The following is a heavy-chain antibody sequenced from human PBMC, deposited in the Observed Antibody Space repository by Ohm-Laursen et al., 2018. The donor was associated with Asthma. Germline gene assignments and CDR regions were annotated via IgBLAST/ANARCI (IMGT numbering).Heavy chain of an antibody. CDR3: AVSSGNYYHSLDT. D-gene: IGHD1-26*01. V-gene: IGHV4-59*01. CDR1: GGSISSYY. Sequence: GTLSLTCTVSGGSISSYYWTWIRQPPGKGLEWIGYIYYSGSTNYSPSLKSRVTISGDTSKNQFSLKLNSVTAADTAVYYCAVSSGNYYHSLDTWGQGTMVTVSS. J-gene: IGHJ3*02. CDR2: IYYSGST.